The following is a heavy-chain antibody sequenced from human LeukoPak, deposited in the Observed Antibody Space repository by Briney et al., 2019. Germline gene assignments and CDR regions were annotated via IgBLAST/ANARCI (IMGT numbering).Heavy chain of an antibody. J-gene: IGHJ4*02. Sequence: PGGSLRLSCAASGFTFSSYSMNWVRQAPGKGLEWVSSISSSSSYIYYADSVKGRFTISRDNAKNSLYLQMNSLRAEDTAVYYCARDHRHYDDGGPGYWGQGTLVTVSS. CDR2: ISSSSSYI. D-gene: IGHD4-17*01. CDR1: GFTFSSYS. CDR3: ARDHRHYDDGGPGY. V-gene: IGHV3-21*01.